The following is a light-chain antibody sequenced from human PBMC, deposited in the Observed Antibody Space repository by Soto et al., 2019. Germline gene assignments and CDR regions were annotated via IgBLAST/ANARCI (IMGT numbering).Light chain of an antibody. J-gene: IGKJ1*01. CDR1: QSINKY. CDR3: QQLNSYPRT. V-gene: IGKV1-17*01. CDR2: KAS. Sequence: DIQMTQSPSSLSASVGDRVTITWRASQSINKYLNWYQQKPGKAPKLLIYKASTLKSGVPSRFSGSGSGTEFTLTISSLQPEDFATYYCQQLNSYPRTFGQGTKVDI.